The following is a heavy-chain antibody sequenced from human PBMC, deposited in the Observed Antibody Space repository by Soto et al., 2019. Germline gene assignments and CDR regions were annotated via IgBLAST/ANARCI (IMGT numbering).Heavy chain of an antibody. CDR2: INPNSGAT. CDR3: ARGGGTILAPLP. CDR1: GYTFTGYF. Sequence: ASVKVSCKASGYTFTGYFIHWVRQAPRQGLEWVGYINPNSGATKYAPRFQGRVTMTSDTSIRTAYMDLSNLRSDDTAVYYCARGGGTILAPLPWGAGTLVTVSS. J-gene: IGHJ5*02. V-gene: IGHV1-2*02. D-gene: IGHD3-3*01.